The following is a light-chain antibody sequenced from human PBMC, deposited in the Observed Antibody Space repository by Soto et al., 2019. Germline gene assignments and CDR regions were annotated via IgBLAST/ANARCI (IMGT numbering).Light chain of an antibody. CDR2: AAS. V-gene: IGKV1-39*01. CDR1: QNIIIY. Sequence: DIQMTQSPSSLSASVGDRVTITCRASQNIIIYLNWYQQKPGKAPKLLIHAASSLQSGVPPRFSGTGSGTDFTLTISSLQPEDFATYYCQQSYSIPWTFGQGTNVEIK. CDR3: QQSYSIPWT. J-gene: IGKJ1*01.